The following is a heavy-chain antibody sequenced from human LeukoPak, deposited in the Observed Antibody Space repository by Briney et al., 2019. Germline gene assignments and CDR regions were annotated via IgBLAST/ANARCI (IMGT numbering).Heavy chain of an antibody. Sequence: GGSLRLSCAASGFTFSNYAMSWVRQGPGKGLEWVSGISGSGTNTYYADSVKGRFTISRDNSKNTQYLQMNNLRAEDTAVYYCATERGDSPDYWGQGTLVTVSS. CDR3: ATERGDSPDY. D-gene: IGHD2-21*01. V-gene: IGHV3-23*01. CDR1: GFTFSNYA. J-gene: IGHJ4*02. CDR2: ISGSGTNT.